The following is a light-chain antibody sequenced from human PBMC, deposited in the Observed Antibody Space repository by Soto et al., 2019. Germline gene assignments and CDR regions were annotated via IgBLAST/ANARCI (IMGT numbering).Light chain of an antibody. Sequence: QSALTQPASVSGSPGQSISVSCTGSSGDVGSYKYVSWYQQHPGKAPKLIIYEVNKRPSGVSDHFSGSKSGNTASLTISGLQAEDEADYYCSSYTITSTLVIFGGGTKLTVL. CDR3: SSYTITSTLVI. J-gene: IGLJ2*01. CDR2: EVN. V-gene: IGLV2-14*01. CDR1: SGDVGSYKY.